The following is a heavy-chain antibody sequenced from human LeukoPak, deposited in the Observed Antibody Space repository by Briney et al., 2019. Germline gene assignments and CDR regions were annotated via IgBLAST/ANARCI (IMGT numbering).Heavy chain of an antibody. Sequence: GGSLRLSCAASGFTFSSYAMSWVRQAPGKGLEWVSAISGSGGSTYYADSVKGRFTISRDNSKNTLYLQMNSLRAEDTAVYYCAKDTRETYYYDSSGYYYFDYWGQGTLVTVSS. V-gene: IGHV3-23*01. CDR2: ISGSGGST. CDR1: GFTFSSYA. CDR3: AKDTRETYYYDSSGYYYFDY. J-gene: IGHJ4*02. D-gene: IGHD3-22*01.